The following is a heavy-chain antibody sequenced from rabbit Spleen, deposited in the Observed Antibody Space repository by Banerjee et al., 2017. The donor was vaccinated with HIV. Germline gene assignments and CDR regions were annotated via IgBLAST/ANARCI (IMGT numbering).Heavy chain of an antibody. CDR1: GFSFNYNYV. D-gene: IGHD6-1*01. CDR3: ARSDGGVSWAMVIRLDM. V-gene: IGHV1S45*01. J-gene: IGHJ3*01. CDR2: IYTSSSNT. Sequence: QEQLEESGGDLVKPEGSLTLTCTASGFSFNYNYVFCWVRQAPGKGLEWIGCIYTSSSNTYYASWAKGRFTISKTSSTTVTLQMTSLTAADTATYFCARSDGGVSWAMVIRLDMWGQGTLVTVS.